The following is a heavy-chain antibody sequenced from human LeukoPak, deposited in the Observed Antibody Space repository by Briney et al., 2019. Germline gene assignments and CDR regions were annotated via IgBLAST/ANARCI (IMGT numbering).Heavy chain of an antibody. Sequence: PGGSLRLSCAASGFTFSSYWMHWVRQAPGKGLVWVSRISSDGSSTSYADIVKGRFTISRDNAKNTLYLQMNSLRAEDTAVYYCATIGISAAAYWGQGTLVTVSS. J-gene: IGHJ4*02. CDR3: ATIGISAAAY. D-gene: IGHD6-13*01. CDR2: ISSDGSST. CDR1: GFTFSSYW. V-gene: IGHV3-74*01.